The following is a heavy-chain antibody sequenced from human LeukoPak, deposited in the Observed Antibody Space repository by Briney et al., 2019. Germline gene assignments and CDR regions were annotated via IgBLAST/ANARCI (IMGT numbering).Heavy chain of an antibody. CDR3: AKDYSSSSVRGCFDC. CDR1: GFIFSTYV. Sequence: GGTLRLSCAASGFIFSTYVMTWVRQAPGKGLEWVSSINDGGGSTYYADSVKGRFTISRDNSKSTVYLQMNGLRAEDTAVYYCAKDYSSSSVRGCFDCRGQGTLVSVSS. D-gene: IGHD6-13*01. J-gene: IGHJ4*02. V-gene: IGHV3-23*01. CDR2: INDGGGST.